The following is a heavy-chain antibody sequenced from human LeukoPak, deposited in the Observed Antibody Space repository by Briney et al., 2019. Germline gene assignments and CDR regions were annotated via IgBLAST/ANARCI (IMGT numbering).Heavy chain of an antibody. CDR2: IWYDGSHK. V-gene: IGHV3-33*01. J-gene: IGHJ6*04. CDR3: ARDRDFTTGYYYYGFDV. CDR1: GFTLSTFG. Sequence: PGRSLRLSCTASGFTLSTFGMHWVRQAPGKGLEWVALIWYDGSHKFYEDSVKGRFTISKDNSRNTLYLQMDSLGAEDTAMYYCARDRDFTTGYYYYGFDVWGKGTAVTVSS. D-gene: IGHD3-22*01.